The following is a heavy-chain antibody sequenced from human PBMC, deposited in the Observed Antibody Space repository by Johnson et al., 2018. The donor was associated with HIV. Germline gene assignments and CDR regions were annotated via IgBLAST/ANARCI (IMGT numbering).Heavy chain of an antibody. D-gene: IGHD6-13*01. CDR2: ISYDGSNK. CDR1: GFTFSDYY. V-gene: IGHV3-30-3*01. CDR3: ASPLEAAAGPMDAFDI. J-gene: IGHJ3*02. Sequence: QEKLVESGGGLVKPGGSLRLSCAASGFTFSDYYMSWIRQAPGKGLEWVAVISYDGSNKYYADSVKGRFTISRDNSKNTLYLQMNSLRAEDTAVYYCASPLEAAAGPMDAFDIWGQGTMVTVSS.